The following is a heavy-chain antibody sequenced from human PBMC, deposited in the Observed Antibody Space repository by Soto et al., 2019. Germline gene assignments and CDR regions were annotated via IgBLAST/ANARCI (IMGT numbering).Heavy chain of an antibody. V-gene: IGHV3-21*01. D-gene: IGHD2-2*01. J-gene: IGHJ4*02. Sequence: GGSLRLSCAASGFTFISYSLSWVRQAPGKGLEWVSLISSSSSYIYYADSVKGRFTISRDNAEKSLYLQMNSLRAEDTAVYYCARTGGIGYDDYWGQGTLVTVSS. CDR2: ISSSSSYI. CDR3: ARTGGIGYDDY. CDR1: GFTFISYS.